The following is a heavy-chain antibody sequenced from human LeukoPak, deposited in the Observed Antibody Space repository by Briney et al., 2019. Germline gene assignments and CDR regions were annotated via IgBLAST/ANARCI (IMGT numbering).Heavy chain of an antibody. D-gene: IGHD5-18*01. CDR2: INPIFGTA. Sequence: SVKVSCKASGDTFSSYAINWVRQAPGQGVEWMGRINPIFGTANYAQKFQGRVTITTDESTSTAYMELSSLRSEDTAVYYCARGRHGTAMVYFDYWGQGTLVTVSS. CDR1: GDTFSSYA. CDR3: ARGRHGTAMVYFDY. V-gene: IGHV1-69*05. J-gene: IGHJ4*02.